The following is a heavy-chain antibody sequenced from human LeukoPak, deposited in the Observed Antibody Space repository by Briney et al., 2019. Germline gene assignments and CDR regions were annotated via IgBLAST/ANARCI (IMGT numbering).Heavy chain of an antibody. V-gene: IGHV1-18*04. D-gene: IGHD5-12*01. Sequence: GGLVKVSCKASGYTFTSYGISWVRQAPGQGLEWMGWISGHNGDTKYAHNLQGRVTMTIDTSTSTAYMELRSLRSDDTAVYYCGVSGYDSLLNYWGQGTLVTVSS. CDR2: ISGHNGDT. CDR1: GYTFTSYG. CDR3: GVSGYDSLLNY. J-gene: IGHJ4*02.